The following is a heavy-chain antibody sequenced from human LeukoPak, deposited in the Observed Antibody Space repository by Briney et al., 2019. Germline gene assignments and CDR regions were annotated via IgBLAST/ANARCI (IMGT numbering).Heavy chain of an antibody. CDR2: IWDDGSET. J-gene: IGHJ4*02. V-gene: IGHV3-33*06. CDR3: AKTRDRGGDILDF. Sequence: GRSLRLSCAASGFTFSRLAMNWVRKAPGKGLEWVAIIWDDGSETLFADSVRGRFTISRDNSKNMLYLQMSSLRAEDTAVYYCAKTRDRGGDILDFWGQGTLVTVSS. CDR1: GFTFSRLA. D-gene: IGHD5-24*01.